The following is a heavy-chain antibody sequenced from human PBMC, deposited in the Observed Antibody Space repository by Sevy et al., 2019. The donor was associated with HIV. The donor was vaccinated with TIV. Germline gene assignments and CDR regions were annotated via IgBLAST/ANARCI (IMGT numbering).Heavy chain of an antibody. J-gene: IGHJ5*02. CDR2: IKSETEGGAA. D-gene: IGHD6-13*01. V-gene: IGHV3-15*01. Sequence: GGSLRLSCAASGXXFSNAWMSWVRXAPGKGLEWVGRIKSETEGGAADYAAPVKGRFTILRDDSKNTLFLQMNSLKTEDTAIYYCATYISTWYXGLSWGQGTLVTVSS. CDR3: ATYISTWYXGLS. CDR1: GXXFSNAW.